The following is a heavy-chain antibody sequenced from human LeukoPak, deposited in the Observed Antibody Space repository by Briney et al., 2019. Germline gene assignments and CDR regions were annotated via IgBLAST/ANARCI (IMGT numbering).Heavy chain of an antibody. CDR2: ISSSSSYI. CDR3: ARPHDYSNSPGYY. CDR1: GFTFSSYS. V-gene: IGHV3-21*01. J-gene: IGHJ4*02. D-gene: IGHD4-11*01. Sequence: GGSLRLSCAASGFTFSSYSTNWVRQAPGKGLEWVSSISSSSSYIYYADSVKGRFTISRDNAKNSLYLQMNSLRAEDTAVYYCARPHDYSNSPGYYWGQGTLVTVSS.